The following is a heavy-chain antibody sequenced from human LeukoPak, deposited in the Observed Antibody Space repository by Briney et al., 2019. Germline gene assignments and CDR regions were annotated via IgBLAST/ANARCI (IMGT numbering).Heavy chain of an antibody. CDR3: ARSTYYYDSSGSVFDY. D-gene: IGHD3-22*01. J-gene: IGHJ4*02. Sequence: SETLSLTCTVSGGSISSYYWSWIRQPPGKGLEWIGEINHSGSTNYNPSLKSRVTISVDTSKNQFSLKLSSVTAADTAVYYCARSTYYYDSSGSVFDYWGRGTLVTVSS. CDR2: INHSGST. CDR1: GGSISSYY. V-gene: IGHV4-34*01.